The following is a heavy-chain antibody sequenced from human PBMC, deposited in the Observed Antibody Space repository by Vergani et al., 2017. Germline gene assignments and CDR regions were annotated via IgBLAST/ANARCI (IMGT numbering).Heavy chain of an antibody. D-gene: IGHD2-15*01. J-gene: IGHJ6*03. CDR2: IYYSGST. Sequence: QVQLQESGPGLVKPSQTLSLTCTVSGGSISSGGYYWSWIRQPPGKGLEWIGYIYYSGSTYYNPSLKSRVTISVDTSKNQFSLKLSSVTAADTAVYYCARGGYCSGGSCYDYYYMDVWGKGTTVTVSS. CDR1: GGSISSGGYY. CDR3: ARGGYCSGGSCYDYYYMDV. V-gene: IGHV4-31*03.